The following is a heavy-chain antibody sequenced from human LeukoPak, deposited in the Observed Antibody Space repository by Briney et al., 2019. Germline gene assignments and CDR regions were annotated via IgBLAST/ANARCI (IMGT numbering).Heavy chain of an antibody. CDR3: ARGRSGSYLNVFDY. Sequence: GGSLRLSCAVSGFTFSGYSMNWVRQAPGKGLEWVSYISSSSSTIYYADSVKGRFTISRDNAKSSLYLQLNSLRDEDTAVYSCARGRSGSYLNVFDYWGQGTLVTVSS. CDR1: GFTFSGYS. CDR2: ISSSSSTI. V-gene: IGHV3-48*02. D-gene: IGHD1-26*01. J-gene: IGHJ4*02.